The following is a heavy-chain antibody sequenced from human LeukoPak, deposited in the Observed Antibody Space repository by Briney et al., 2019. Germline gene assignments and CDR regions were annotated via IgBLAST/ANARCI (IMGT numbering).Heavy chain of an antibody. J-gene: IGHJ4*02. V-gene: IGHV4-4*07. CDR1: GDSFSIHC. D-gene: IGHD3-22*01. CDR2: IYPTVVT. Sequence: PSETLSLTCTVPGDSFSIHCWSWIRQPAGKGLDWIGLIYPTVVTTYNPSLKSRLTMSVDTSKHQFSLKLDSLTAADTAVYYCVRVSNPYDRSGYYYIFDSWGQGTLVTVPS. CDR3: VRVSNPYDRSGYYYIFDS.